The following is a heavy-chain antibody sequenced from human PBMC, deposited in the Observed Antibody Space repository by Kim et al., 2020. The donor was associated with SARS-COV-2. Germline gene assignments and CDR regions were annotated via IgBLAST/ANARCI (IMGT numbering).Heavy chain of an antibody. Sequence: GGSLRLSCAASGFTFGDSGMSWVRQAPGKGLEWVSGINWNGGSTGYADSVKGRFTISRDNAKNSLYLQMNSLRAEDTALYYCARGREKWLNYYYYYGMDVWGQGTTVTVSS. CDR2: INWNGGST. CDR3: ARGREKWLNYYYYYGMDV. V-gene: IGHV3-20*04. J-gene: IGHJ6*02. CDR1: GFTFGDSG. D-gene: IGHD5-12*01.